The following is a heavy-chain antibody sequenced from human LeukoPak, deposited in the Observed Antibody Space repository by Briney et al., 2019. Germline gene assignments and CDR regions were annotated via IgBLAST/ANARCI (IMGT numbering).Heavy chain of an antibody. CDR1: GGSISSSSYY. Sequence: SETLSLTCTVSGGSISSSSYYWGWMRQPPGKGLEWIGSIYYSGSTYYNPSLKSRVTISVDTSKNQFSLNLSSVTAADTAVYYCAREPGYCSGGSCYGGWFDPWGQGTLVTVSS. V-gene: IGHV4-39*02. J-gene: IGHJ5*02. CDR3: AREPGYCSGGSCYGGWFDP. CDR2: IYYSGST. D-gene: IGHD2-15*01.